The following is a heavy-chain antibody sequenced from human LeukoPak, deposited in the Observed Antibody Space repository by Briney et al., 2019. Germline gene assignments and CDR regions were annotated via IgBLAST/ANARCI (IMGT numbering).Heavy chain of an antibody. D-gene: IGHD2-21*02. CDR3: ARHCGGDCYTDAFDI. V-gene: IGHV4-59*08. CDR2: IYYSGST. CDR1: GGSLSSYY. J-gene: IGHJ3*02. Sequence: SETLSLTCTVSGGSLSSYYWSWIRQPPGKGLEWIGYIYYSGSTNYNPSLKSRVTISVDTSKNQFSLKLSSVTAADTAVYYCARHCGGDCYTDAFDIWGQGTMVTVSS.